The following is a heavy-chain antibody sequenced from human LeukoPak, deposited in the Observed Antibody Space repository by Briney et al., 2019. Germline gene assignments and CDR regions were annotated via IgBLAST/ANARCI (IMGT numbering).Heavy chain of an antibody. V-gene: IGHV3-48*01. CDR2: ISSSSSTI. D-gene: IGHD6-13*01. CDR3: AKDRSSSSSWYSN. CDR1: GFTFSSYG. J-gene: IGHJ4*02. Sequence: GGSLRLSCAASGFTFSSYGMTWVRQAPGKGLEWVSYISSSSSTIYYADSVKGRFTISRDNAKNSLYLQLNSLRAEDTAVYYCAKDRSSSSSWYSNWGQGTLVTVSS.